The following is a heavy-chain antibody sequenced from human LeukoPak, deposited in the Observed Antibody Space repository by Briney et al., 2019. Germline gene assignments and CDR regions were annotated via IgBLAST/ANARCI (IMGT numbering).Heavy chain of an antibody. D-gene: IGHD3-10*01. CDR1: GGSISSSSYY. Sequence: SETLSLTCTVSGGSISSSSYYWGWIRQPPGKGLEWIGSIYYSGSTYYNPSLKSRVTISVDTSKNQFSLKLSSVTAADTAVYYCASRGFGELLDYYFDYWGQGTLVTVSS. CDR3: ASRGFGELLDYYFDY. V-gene: IGHV4-39*01. J-gene: IGHJ4*02. CDR2: IYYSGST.